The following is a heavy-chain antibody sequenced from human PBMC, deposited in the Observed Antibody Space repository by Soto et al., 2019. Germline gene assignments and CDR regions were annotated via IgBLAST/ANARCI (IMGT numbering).Heavy chain of an antibody. CDR3: ARTDYGTAYFDP. D-gene: IGHD3-10*01. CDR1: GDSISSGSHY. J-gene: IGHJ5*02. V-gene: IGHV4-30-4*01. Sequence: PSETLSLTCTVSGDSISSGSHYWSWIRQPPGKGLEWIGYIFYSGTAYYNPSLKSRLTISVDTSKNQFSLKLSYVTAADTAVYYCARTDYGTAYFDPWGQGSLVTVSS. CDR2: IFYSGTA.